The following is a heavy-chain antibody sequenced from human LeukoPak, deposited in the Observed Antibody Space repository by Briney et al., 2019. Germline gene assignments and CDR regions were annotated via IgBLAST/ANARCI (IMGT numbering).Heavy chain of an antibody. CDR1: GFIFRNSA. V-gene: IGHV3-23*01. Sequence: QPGGSLRLSCTASGFIFRNSAMTWVRQAPGKGLEWVSSINSGAYYTYYADSVKGRFTISRDNSKNTLHLQMSSLRAEDTAVYYCAKDMYGDFGGVDYWGQGTLVTVSS. CDR3: AKDMYGDFGGVDY. J-gene: IGHJ4*02. D-gene: IGHD4-17*01. CDR2: INSGAYYT.